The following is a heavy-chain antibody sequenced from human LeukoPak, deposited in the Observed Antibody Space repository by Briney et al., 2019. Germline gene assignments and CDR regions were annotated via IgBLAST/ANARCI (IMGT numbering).Heavy chain of an antibody. CDR3: AKETYYYDSSGYLFDY. J-gene: IGHJ4*02. V-gene: IGHV3-23*01. D-gene: IGHD3-22*01. CDR1: GFTFSIYA. CDR2: ISGSGGRT. Sequence: GGSLRLSCAASGFTFSIYAMSWVRQAPGKGLEWVSAISGSGGRTYYADSVKGRLTISRDNSKNTVYLQMNSLRAEDTAVYYCAKETYYYDSSGYLFDYWGQGTLVTVSS.